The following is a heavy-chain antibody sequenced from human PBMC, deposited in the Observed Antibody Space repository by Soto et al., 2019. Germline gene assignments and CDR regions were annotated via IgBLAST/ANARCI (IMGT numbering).Heavy chain of an antibody. Sequence: KASETLSLTCSVSGADINTYSWTWIRQPAGKGLEWIGRIYTSASINYNPSLKGRVTLSVDTSTNQVSLRLASVTAADTAIYYCARDREAGYNFYSGMDVWGQRTTVTVSS. CDR1: GADINTYS. J-gene: IGHJ6*02. CDR2: IYTSASI. V-gene: IGHV4-4*07. D-gene: IGHD6-19*01. CDR3: ARDREAGYNFYSGMDV.